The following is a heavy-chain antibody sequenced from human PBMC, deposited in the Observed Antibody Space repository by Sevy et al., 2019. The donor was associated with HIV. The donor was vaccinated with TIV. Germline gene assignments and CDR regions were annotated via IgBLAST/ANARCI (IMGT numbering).Heavy chain of an antibody. CDR3: ATAESYYYYGMDV. Sequence: GESLKISCKVSGYTLTELSMHWVRQAPGKGLEWMGGFDPEDGETIYAQKFQGRVTMTEDTSTDTAYMELSSLRSEDTAVYYCATAESYYYYGMDVWGQGTTVTVSS. V-gene: IGHV1-24*01. CDR2: FDPEDGET. J-gene: IGHJ6*02. CDR1: GYTLTELS.